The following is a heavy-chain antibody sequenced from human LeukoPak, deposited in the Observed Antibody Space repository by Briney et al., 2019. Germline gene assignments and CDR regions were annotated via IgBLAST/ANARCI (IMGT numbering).Heavy chain of an antibody. J-gene: IGHJ4*02. CDR2: IDPSDSYT. CDR3: ARLEYFADY. V-gene: IGHV5-10-1*01. CDR1: GYSFTSYW. Sequence: GESLKISCEGSGYSFTSYWISWVRQMPGKGLEWMGRIDPSDSYTNYSPPFQGHVTISVDKSINTAYLQWSSLKASDTAMYYCARLEYFADYWGQGTLVTVSS. D-gene: IGHD3-9*01.